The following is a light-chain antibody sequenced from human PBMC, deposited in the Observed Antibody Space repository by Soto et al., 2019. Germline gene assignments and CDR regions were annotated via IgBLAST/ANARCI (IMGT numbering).Light chain of an antibody. V-gene: IGKV1-5*01. J-gene: IGKJ1*01. CDR3: QQYTNTNNPWM. CDR2: DAS. CDR1: QTITTW. Sequence: DIRVTQSPPTLSASVGDRVTITCRASQTITTWMAWYQQKPGKAPKLLVYDASTLQSGVATRFSGSGSGTEFTLIISGLQPEDSATYYCQQYTNTNNPWMFGQRTNVDIK.